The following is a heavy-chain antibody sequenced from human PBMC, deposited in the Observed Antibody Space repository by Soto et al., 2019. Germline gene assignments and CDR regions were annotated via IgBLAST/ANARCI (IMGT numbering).Heavy chain of an antibody. V-gene: IGHV4-34*01. CDR3: ARRKHRITIFGVVTFDY. J-gene: IGHJ4*02. CDR1: GGSFSGYY. CDR2: INHSGST. Sequence: QVQLQQLGAGLLKPSETLSLTCAVYGGSFSGYYWSWIRQPPGKGLEWIGEINHSGSTNYNPSLKIRVTISVDTSKNQFSLKLSSVTAADTAVYYCARRKHRITIFGVVTFDYWGQGTLVTVSS. D-gene: IGHD3-3*01.